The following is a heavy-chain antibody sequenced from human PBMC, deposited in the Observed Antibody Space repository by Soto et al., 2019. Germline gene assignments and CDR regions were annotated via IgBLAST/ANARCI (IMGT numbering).Heavy chain of an antibody. J-gene: IGHJ4*02. V-gene: IGHV3-33*06. CDR3: AKDVDFSTGNPSRTFDS. CDR2: TWFDGSTK. D-gene: IGHD3-3*01. CDR1: GFTFSDYG. Sequence: QVQLVESGGGVVQVGRSLRLSCAASGFTFSDYGMHWVRQPPGKGLEWVAATWFDGSTKYYRESVKGRFSISRDNSKNTLNLQMNSLRVDDTAVYYCAKDVDFSTGNPSRTFDSWGQGTLVAVSS.